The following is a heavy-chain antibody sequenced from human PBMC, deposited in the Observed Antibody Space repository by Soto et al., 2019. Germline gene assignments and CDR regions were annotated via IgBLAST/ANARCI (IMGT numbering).Heavy chain of an antibody. CDR2: IYYSGST. V-gene: IGHV4-31*03. D-gene: IGHD3-10*01. J-gene: IGHJ6*04. Sequence: SETLSLTCTVCGGSINSGGYYWSWISQHPGKGLEWIGCIYYSGSTYYNPSLKSRVTISVDTSKNQFSLKLSSVTAADTAVYYCARNRMVRGVTGYYYSVMDVWGKGPTVTVSS. CDR3: ARNRMVRGVTGYYYSVMDV. CDR1: GGSINSGGYY.